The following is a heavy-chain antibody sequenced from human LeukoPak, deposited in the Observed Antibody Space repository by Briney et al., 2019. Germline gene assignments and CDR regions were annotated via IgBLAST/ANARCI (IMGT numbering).Heavy chain of an antibody. CDR2: IYYSGST. CDR3: AREHTYGSGSYYNDYYFDY. Sequence: PSETLSLTCTVSGGSISSYYWSWIRQPPGKGLEFIGYIYYSGSTNYNPSLKSRVTISVDTSKNQFSLKLSSVTAADTAVYYCAREHTYGSGSYYNDYYFDYWGQGTLVTVSS. V-gene: IGHV4-59*01. CDR1: GGSISSYY. D-gene: IGHD3-10*01. J-gene: IGHJ4*02.